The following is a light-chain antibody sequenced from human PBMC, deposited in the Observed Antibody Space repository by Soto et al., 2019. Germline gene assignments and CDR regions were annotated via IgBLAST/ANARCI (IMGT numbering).Light chain of an antibody. CDR3: QYYNNWPAT. CDR1: QSVSRK. J-gene: IGKJ4*01. V-gene: IGKV3-15*01. Sequence: EIVMTQSPATLSVSPGERATLSWRASQSVSRKLAWYQQTRGQAPRLLIYGASTRATGVPARFSGSGSGTEFTLTISSLQSEDFTIYYCQYYNNWPATFGGGTKVDIK. CDR2: GAS.